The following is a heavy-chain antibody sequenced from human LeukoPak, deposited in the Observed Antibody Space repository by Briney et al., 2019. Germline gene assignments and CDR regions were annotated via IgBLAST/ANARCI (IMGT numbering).Heavy chain of an antibody. CDR2: ISYDGSNK. J-gene: IGHJ4*02. CDR3: AKLPSPYYDILTGYYDNIN. CDR1: GFTFSSYG. Sequence: GGSLRRSCAASGFTFSSYGMHWVRQAPGKGLEWVAVISYDGSNKYYADSVKGRFTISRDNSKNTLYLQMNSLRAEDTAVYYCAKLPSPYYDILTGYYDNINWGQGTLVTVSS. D-gene: IGHD3-9*01. V-gene: IGHV3-30*18.